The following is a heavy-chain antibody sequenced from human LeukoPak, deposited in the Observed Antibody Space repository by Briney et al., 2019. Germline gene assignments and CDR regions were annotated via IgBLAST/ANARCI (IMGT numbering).Heavy chain of an antibody. D-gene: IGHD3-9*01. CDR1: GGSFSGYY. J-gene: IGHJ5*02. V-gene: IGHV4-34*01. CDR3: ARVSPLTYDILTGYYYGFDP. CDR2: IYYSGST. Sequence: NTSETLSLTCAVYGGSFSGYYWGWIRQPPGKGLEWIGSIYYSGSTYYNPSLKSRVTISVDTSKSQFSLKLSSVTAADTAVYYCARVSPLTYDILTGYYYGFDPWGQGTLVTVSS.